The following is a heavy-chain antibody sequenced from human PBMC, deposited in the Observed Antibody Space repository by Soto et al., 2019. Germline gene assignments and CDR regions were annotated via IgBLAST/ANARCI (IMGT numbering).Heavy chain of an antibody. CDR2: IFASSTTI. CDR1: GFTFSSYS. V-gene: IGHV3-48*04. D-gene: IGHD1-26*01. J-gene: IGHJ3*02. Sequence: GGSLRLSCEASGFTFSSYSMVWVRQAPGKGLGWVSYIFASSTTIYYADSVKGRFTVSRDNAQNSLFLLMNSLRAEDTAVYYCARDSGVGAIYGAALDIWGQGTMVTVSS. CDR3: ARDSGVGAIYGAALDI.